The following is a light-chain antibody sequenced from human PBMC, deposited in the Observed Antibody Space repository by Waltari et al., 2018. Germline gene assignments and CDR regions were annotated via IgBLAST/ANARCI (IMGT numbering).Light chain of an antibody. CDR3: LQYYSTPLT. Sequence: DIVMTQSPDSLAVSLGERATINCKSSQSVLYSSNNKKYLAWYQQKPGQPPKLLMYWASTRESGVPDRFSGSGSGTDFTLTISSLQAEDVAVYYCLQYYSTPLTFGQGTKLEIK. CDR2: WAS. V-gene: IGKV4-1*01. CDR1: QSVLYSSNNKKY. J-gene: IGKJ2*01.